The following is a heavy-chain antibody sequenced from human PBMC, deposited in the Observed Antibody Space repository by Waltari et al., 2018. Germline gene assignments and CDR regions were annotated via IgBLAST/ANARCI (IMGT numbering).Heavy chain of an antibody. D-gene: IGHD3-10*01. Sequence: QVQLVQSGAEVKKPGSSVKVSCKASGGTFSSYTISWVRQAPGQGLEWMGRIIPILGIANYAQKCQGRVTITADKSTSTAYMELSSLRSEDTAVYYCAIPWFGELSFGYYGMDVWGQGTTVTVSS. V-gene: IGHV1-69*02. J-gene: IGHJ6*02. CDR3: AIPWFGELSFGYYGMDV. CDR1: GGTFSSYT. CDR2: IIPILGIA.